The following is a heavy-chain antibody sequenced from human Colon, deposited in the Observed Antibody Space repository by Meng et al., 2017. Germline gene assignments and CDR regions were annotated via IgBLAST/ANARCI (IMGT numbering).Heavy chain of an antibody. J-gene: IGHJ5*01. V-gene: IGHV1-8*01. CDR1: GYTFTSPD. CDR2: MNPNNGNT. Sequence: QVQLVQSGAEVRKPGASVKVTCKASGYTFTSPDINWVRQATGRGLEWLGWMNPNNGNTGSAQKFQGRVSTTRDTSIGTAYMELSGLTSEDTAVYYCARTAMLDSWGQGTLVTVSS. D-gene: IGHD2-2*01. CDR3: ARTAMLDS.